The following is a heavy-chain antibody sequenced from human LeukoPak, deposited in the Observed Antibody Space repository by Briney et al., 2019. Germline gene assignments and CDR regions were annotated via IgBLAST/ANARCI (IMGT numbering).Heavy chain of an antibody. CDR1: GFTFSSYE. CDR3: ATQGRSAMLGI. Sequence: GGSLRLSCAASGFTFSSYEMNWVRQAPGKGLEWVSYISSSGGSIYYADSVKGRFTISRDNAKNSLFLQMNSLRAEDTAVYYCATQGRSAMLGIWGQGTMVTVSS. D-gene: IGHD3-3*01. CDR2: ISSSGGSI. V-gene: IGHV3-48*03. J-gene: IGHJ3*02.